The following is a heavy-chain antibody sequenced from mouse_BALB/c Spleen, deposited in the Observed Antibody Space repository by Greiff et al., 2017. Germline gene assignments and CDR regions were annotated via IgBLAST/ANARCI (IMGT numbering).Heavy chain of an antibody. CDR1: GFTFSSFG. D-gene: IGHD2-1*01. J-gene: IGHJ4*01. Sequence: EVQLVESGGGLVQPGGSRKLSCAASGFTFSSFGMHWVRQAPEKGLEWVAYISSGSSTNYYAATVKGRFTISRDNPKNTLFLQMTSLRSEDTTMYCCASYYGNYLGAMDYWGQGTSVTVSS. V-gene: IGHV5-17*02. CDR2: ISSGSSTN. CDR3: ASYYGNYLGAMDY.